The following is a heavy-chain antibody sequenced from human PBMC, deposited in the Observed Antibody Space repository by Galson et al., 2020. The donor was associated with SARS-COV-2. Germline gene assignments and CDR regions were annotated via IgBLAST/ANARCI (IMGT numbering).Heavy chain of an antibody. Sequence: TGGSLRLSCAASDFTFSSYWMFWVRQAPGKGLVWVSSINNDGSTTTYGDYVKGRFTISRDNAKNMLYLQMNSLRAEDTALYFCERGGHNHAFDVWGQGTTVTVSS. J-gene: IGHJ6*02. CDR1: DFTFSSYW. CDR3: ERGGHNHAFDV. V-gene: IGHV3-74*01. CDR2: INNDGSTT. D-gene: IGHD5-18*01.